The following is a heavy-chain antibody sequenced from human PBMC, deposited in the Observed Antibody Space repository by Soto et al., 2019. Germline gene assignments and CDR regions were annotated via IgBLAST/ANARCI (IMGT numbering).Heavy chain of an antibody. CDR1: GGSISNYY. D-gene: IGHD6-13*01. J-gene: IGHJ4*02. CDR3: ARQTTFSSSWYDY. CDR2: IYSSGST. Sequence: SETLSLTCTVSGGSISNYYWTWIRQPAGKGLEWIGRIYSSGSTNYNSSLKSRVTMSVDTSKNQFSLKLTSVTAADTAVYYCARQTTFSSSWYDYWGQGTLVTVSS. V-gene: IGHV4-4*07.